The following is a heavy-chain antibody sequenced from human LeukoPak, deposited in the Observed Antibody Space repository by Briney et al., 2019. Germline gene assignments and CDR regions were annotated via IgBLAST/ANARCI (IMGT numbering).Heavy chain of an antibody. J-gene: IGHJ6*03. CDR1: RFTFSSYS. CDR2: ISSRGTTM. Sequence: GGSLRLSCAASRFTFSSYSMNWVRQAPGKGPEWVSYISSRGTTMYYADSVKGRFTISRDNAKKSLDLQMNSLRAEDTAVYYCARPYYYDSSGYWGYYYYYYMDVWGKGTTVTVSS. D-gene: IGHD3-22*01. V-gene: IGHV3-48*01. CDR3: ARPYYYDSSGYWGYYYYYYMDV.